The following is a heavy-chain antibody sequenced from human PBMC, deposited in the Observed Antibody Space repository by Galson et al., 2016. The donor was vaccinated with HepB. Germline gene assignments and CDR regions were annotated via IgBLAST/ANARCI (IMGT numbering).Heavy chain of an antibody. D-gene: IGHD5-12*01. J-gene: IGHJ4*02. Sequence: LRLSCAASGFTFGDYTMSWVRQAPGKGLEWVSGLSVSGDTTYYADSVKGRFTIPRDNSKNTLHLQMNSLRADDTAVYYCAKDGVRSGYSYFDYWGRGTLVTVSS. CDR3: AKDGVRSGYSYFDY. CDR2: LSVSGDTT. CDR1: GFTFGDYT. V-gene: IGHV3-23*01.